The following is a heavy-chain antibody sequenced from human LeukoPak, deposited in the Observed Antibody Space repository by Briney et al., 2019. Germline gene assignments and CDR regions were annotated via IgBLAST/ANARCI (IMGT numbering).Heavy chain of an antibody. Sequence: VGSLRLSCAASGFTFSDYYMSWLRQAPGKGLEWVSFISSSSSYTHYTDSVKGRFTISRDNAKNSLYLQMNSLRVEDTAVYYCARVKGSYSVDYWGQGTLVTVSS. J-gene: IGHJ4*02. CDR3: ARVKGSYSVDY. D-gene: IGHD3-10*01. V-gene: IGHV3-11*06. CDR1: GFTFSDYY. CDR2: ISSSSSYT.